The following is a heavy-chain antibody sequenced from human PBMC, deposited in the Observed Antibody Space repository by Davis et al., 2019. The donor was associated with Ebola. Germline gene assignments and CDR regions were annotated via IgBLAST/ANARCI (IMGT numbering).Heavy chain of an antibody. Sequence: GESLKISCAASGFTFSSYWMSWVRQAPGKGLEWVANIEQDGSEKYYVDSVKGRFTISRDNAKNSLYLQMNSLRAEDTAVYYCARWSSWSNCSGGSCYSAVWAFDIWGQGTMVTVSS. J-gene: IGHJ3*02. CDR1: GFTFSSYW. D-gene: IGHD2-15*01. V-gene: IGHV3-7*01. CDR3: ARWSSWSNCSGGSCYSAVWAFDI. CDR2: IEQDGSEK.